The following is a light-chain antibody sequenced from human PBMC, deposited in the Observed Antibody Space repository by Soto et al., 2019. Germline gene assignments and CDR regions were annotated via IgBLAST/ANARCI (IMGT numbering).Light chain of an antibody. J-gene: IGKJ2*01. CDR1: QTIATY. CDR2: GAS. V-gene: IGKV1-39*01. CDR3: QQFYYYPHT. Sequence: IQMTQSPSSLSASVGDRVTLTCRASQTIATYLNWYQQKPGQVPEVLIYGASRLHVGVTSRFTGSGYGTDFTLTINNLQPEDFAIYYCQQFYYYPHTFGQGTKLEVK.